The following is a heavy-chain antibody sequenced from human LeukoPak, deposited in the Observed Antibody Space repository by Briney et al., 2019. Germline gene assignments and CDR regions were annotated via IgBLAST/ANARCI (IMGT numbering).Heavy chain of an antibody. V-gene: IGHV3-21*01. J-gene: IGHJ4*02. CDR3: ARGASRADY. CDR1: GFTFRSYN. Sequence: AGSLTLSCAASGFTFRSYNLKWVRQAPGKRPEWGSSISSSSSYIYYEDSVKGRFTISRDNAKNSLYLQMNSLRAEDTALYYCARGASRADYWGQGTLVTVSS. CDR2: ISSSSSYI.